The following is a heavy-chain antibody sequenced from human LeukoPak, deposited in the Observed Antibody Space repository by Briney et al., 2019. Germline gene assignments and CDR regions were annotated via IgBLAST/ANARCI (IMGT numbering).Heavy chain of an antibody. CDR1: GGSISSGDYY. CDR2: IYYSGST. J-gene: IGHJ6*04. D-gene: IGHD1/OR15-1a*01. CDR3: ARDLSNWNRLDA. V-gene: IGHV4-30-4*08. Sequence: PSETLSLTCTVSGGSISSGDYYWSWIRQPPGKGLEWIGYIYYSGSTYYNPSLKSRVTISVDTSKNQFSLKLSSVTAADTAVYYCARDLSNWNRLDAWGKGATVTVSS.